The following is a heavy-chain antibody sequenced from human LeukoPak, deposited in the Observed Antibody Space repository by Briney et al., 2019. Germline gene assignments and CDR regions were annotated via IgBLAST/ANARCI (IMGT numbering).Heavy chain of an antibody. CDR3: ASVADVGHFDY. CDR1: GFTFSSYS. J-gene: IGHJ4*02. D-gene: IGHD6-19*01. Sequence: KTGGSLRLSCAASGFTFSSYSMNWVRQAPGKGLEWVSSISSSSSYIYYADSVKGRFTISRDNAKNSLYLQINSLRAEDTAVYFCASVADVGHFDYWGQGTLVTVSS. V-gene: IGHV3-21*01. CDR2: ISSSSSYI.